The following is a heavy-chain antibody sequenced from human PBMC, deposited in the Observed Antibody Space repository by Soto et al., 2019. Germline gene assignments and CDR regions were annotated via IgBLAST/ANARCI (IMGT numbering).Heavy chain of an antibody. CDR2: ISGSGGST. CDR3: AKPRNAFYYDSSGYPTGEYYFDY. D-gene: IGHD3-22*01. Sequence: EVQLLESGGGLVQPGGSLRLSCAASGFTFSSYAMSWVRQAPGKGLEWVSAISGSGGSTYYADSVKGRFTISRDNSKNTLYLQMNSLRAEDTAVYYCAKPRNAFYYDSSGYPTGEYYFDYWGQGTLVTVSS. V-gene: IGHV3-23*01. J-gene: IGHJ4*02. CDR1: GFTFSSYA.